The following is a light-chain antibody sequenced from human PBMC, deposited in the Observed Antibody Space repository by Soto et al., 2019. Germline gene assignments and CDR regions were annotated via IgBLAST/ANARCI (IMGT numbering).Light chain of an antibody. CDR1: QSVSSY. J-gene: IGKJ1*01. V-gene: IGKV3-11*01. CDR3: RQPSHLRT. CDR2: DAS. Sequence: EIVLTQSPGTLSLSPGERATLSCRASQSVSSYLAWYQQKPGQAPRLLIYDASNRATGIPARFSGSGSGTKFTLSSVGQECKDVPVYSRRQPSHLRTFGQGTKVDIK.